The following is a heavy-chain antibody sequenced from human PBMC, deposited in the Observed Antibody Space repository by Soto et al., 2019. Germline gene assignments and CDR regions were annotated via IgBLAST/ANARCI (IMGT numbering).Heavy chain of an antibody. Sequence: SQTLSLTCAISGDSVSSNRAAWNWIRQSPSRGLEWLGRTYYRSKWYYGYAVSVKSRITIKPDTSKNQFSLQLNSVTPEDTAVYHCARIHSSSSSDMDVWGQGTTVTVSS. V-gene: IGHV6-1*01. CDR1: GDSVSSNRAA. CDR3: ARIHSSSSSDMDV. CDR2: TYYRSKWYY. J-gene: IGHJ6*02. D-gene: IGHD6-6*01.